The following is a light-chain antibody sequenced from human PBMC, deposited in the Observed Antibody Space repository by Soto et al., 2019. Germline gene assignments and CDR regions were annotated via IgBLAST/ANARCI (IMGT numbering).Light chain of an antibody. J-gene: IGLJ1*01. CDR1: SSNVGAGYD. CDR2: GNY. Sequence: QSVLTQPPSVSGAPGQRVTISCTGSSSNVGAGYDVHWYQQLPGTAPKLLIYGNYNRPSGVPDPFPGSKSGTSASLAITGLQAEDEVDYYCQSYDNSLSNYVFGTGTKVTVL. CDR3: QSYDNSLSNYV. V-gene: IGLV1-40*01.